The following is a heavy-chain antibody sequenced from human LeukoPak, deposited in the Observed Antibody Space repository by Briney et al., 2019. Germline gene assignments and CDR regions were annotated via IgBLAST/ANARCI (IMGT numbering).Heavy chain of an antibody. Sequence: GGSLRLSCAASGFTFSSYSMNWVRQAPGKGLEWVSSISSSSSYIYYADSVKGRFTISRDNAKNSLYLQMNSLRAEDTAVYYCARDVRGDASDIWGQGTMVTVSS. CDR2: ISSSSSYI. V-gene: IGHV3-21*01. D-gene: IGHD3-16*01. CDR3: ARDVRGDASDI. CDR1: GFTFSSYS. J-gene: IGHJ3*02.